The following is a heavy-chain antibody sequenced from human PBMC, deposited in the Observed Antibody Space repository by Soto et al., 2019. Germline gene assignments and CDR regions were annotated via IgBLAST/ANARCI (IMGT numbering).Heavy chain of an antibody. Sequence: WGSLRLSCAASEFTFISYWMHWVRHAPGKGLVRVSRINSDGSDRDYADSVKGRFTISRDNAKNTLYLQMNSLRADDTAVYYCARGYGDYERKPFDYWGQGTLVTVS. CDR1: EFTFISYW. D-gene: IGHD4-17*01. V-gene: IGHV3-74*01. CDR3: ARGYGDYERKPFDY. J-gene: IGHJ4*02. CDR2: INSDGSDR.